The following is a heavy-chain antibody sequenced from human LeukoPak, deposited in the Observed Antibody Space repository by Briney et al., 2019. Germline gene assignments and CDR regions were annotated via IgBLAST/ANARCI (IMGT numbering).Heavy chain of an antibody. J-gene: IGHJ4*02. V-gene: IGHV1-2*06. CDR3: ARERGPITMVRGVIMRVFDY. CDR2: ITPNRGVT. D-gene: IGHD3-10*01. Sequence: ASVKTFCKASGYTSTGYYMHWVRQAPGQGLEWMGRITPNRGVTNYAQNFQGRVTMTRDTSITTAYMELSRLRSDDTAVYYCARERGPITMVRGVIMRVFDYWGQGTLVTVSS. CDR1: GYTSTGYY.